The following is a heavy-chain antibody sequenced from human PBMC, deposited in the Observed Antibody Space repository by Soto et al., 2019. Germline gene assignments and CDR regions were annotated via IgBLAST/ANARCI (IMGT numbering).Heavy chain of an antibody. V-gene: IGHV3-23*01. D-gene: IGHD4-4*01. CDR1: GFSFTVYA. J-gene: IGHJ4*02. Sequence: GSLRLSCAASGFSFTVYAMSWGRQAPGKGLEWVSGISGSGGSTYYADSVKGRFTIARDNSKNTLYLQMDSLRAEDTAVYYCARDRADDYSRTWYLDPFDFWGQGTLVTVSS. CDR3: ARDRADDYSRTWYLDPFDF. CDR2: ISGSGGST.